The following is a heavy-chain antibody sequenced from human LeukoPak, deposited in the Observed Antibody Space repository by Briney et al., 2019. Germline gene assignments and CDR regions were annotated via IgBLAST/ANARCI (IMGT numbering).Heavy chain of an antibody. CDR3: ARLKYGDYGLYYFDY. J-gene: IGHJ4*02. V-gene: IGHV4-59*08. CDR2: IYYSNT. D-gene: IGHD4-17*01. Sequence: PSETLSLTCTVSGGSISSYYWSWIRQPPGKGLESIGYIYYSNTNYNPSLKSRVIISVDTSKNQFSLKLSSVTAADTAVYYCARLKYGDYGLYYFDYWGQGTLVTVSS. CDR1: GGSISSYY.